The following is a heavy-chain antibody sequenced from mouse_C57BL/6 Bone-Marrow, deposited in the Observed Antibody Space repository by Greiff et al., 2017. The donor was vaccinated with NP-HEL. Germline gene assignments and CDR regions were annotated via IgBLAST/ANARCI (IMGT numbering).Heavy chain of an antibody. CDR1: GFTFSSYG. CDR3: ARHDGYLAWFAY. D-gene: IGHD2-3*01. Sequence: EVHLVYSWGDWGKPGGSLKLSCAASGFTFSSYGMSWVRQTPDKRLEWVATISSGGSYTYYPDSVKGRFTISRDNAKNTLYLQMSSLKSEDTAMYYCARHDGYLAWFAYWGQGTLVTVSA. CDR2: ISSGGSYT. J-gene: IGHJ3*01. V-gene: IGHV5-6*01.